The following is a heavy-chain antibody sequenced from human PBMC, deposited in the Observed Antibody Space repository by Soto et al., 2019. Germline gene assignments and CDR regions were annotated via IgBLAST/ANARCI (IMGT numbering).Heavy chain of an antibody. Sequence: GGSLRLSCAASGFTVSSNYMSWVRQAPGKGLEWVSVIYSGGSTYYADSVKGRFTISRDNSKNTLYLQMNSLRAEDTAVYYCARAGRYFDWLRAALGAFDIWGQGTMVTVSS. CDR1: GFTVSSNY. CDR3: ARAGRYFDWLRAALGAFDI. D-gene: IGHD3-9*01. J-gene: IGHJ3*02. CDR2: IYSGGST. V-gene: IGHV3-66*01.